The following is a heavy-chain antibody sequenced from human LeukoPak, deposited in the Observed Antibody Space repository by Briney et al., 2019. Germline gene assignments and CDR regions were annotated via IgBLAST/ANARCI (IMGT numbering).Heavy chain of an antibody. D-gene: IGHD4-17*01. CDR2: ISTTGST. CDR3: ARGPFYGDSVRFDY. Sequence: PSQTLSLTCTVSGGSISSGSYYWTWIRQPAGKGLEWIGRISTTGSTNYNSSLKSRVTISVDTSTNQFSLRLSSVTAADTAMYYCARGPFYGDSVRFDYWGQGTLVTVSS. CDR1: GGSISSGSYY. V-gene: IGHV4-61*02. J-gene: IGHJ4*02.